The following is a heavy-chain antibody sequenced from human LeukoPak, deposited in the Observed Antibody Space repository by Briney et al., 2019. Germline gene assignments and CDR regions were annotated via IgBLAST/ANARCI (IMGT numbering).Heavy chain of an antibody. CDR1: GGSFSGYY. CDR3: ARGPRWVTTF. V-gene: IGHV4-34*01. D-gene: IGHD2/OR15-2a*01. CDR2: INHSGST. J-gene: IGHJ4*02. Sequence: SETLSLTCAVYGGSFSGYYWSWIRQPPGKGLEWIGEINHSGSTNYNPSLKSRVTISVDTSKNQFSLKLSSVTAADTAVYYCARGPRWVTTFWGQGTLVTVSS.